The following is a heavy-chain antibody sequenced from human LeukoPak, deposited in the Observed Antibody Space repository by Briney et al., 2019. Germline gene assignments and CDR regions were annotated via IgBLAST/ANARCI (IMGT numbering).Heavy chain of an antibody. CDR3: AKDHYWSIDY. V-gene: IGHV3-74*01. J-gene: IGHJ4*02. D-gene: IGHD3-3*01. CDR1: GFDFSSNW. CDR2: IKGDGIST. Sequence: GGSLRLSCAASGFDFSSNWMHWVRHAPGQGLVWVSRIKGDGISTNYADSVKGRFTISRDIAKNTLYLQMNGLRAEDTGVYYCAKDHYWSIDYWGRGTLVTVSS.